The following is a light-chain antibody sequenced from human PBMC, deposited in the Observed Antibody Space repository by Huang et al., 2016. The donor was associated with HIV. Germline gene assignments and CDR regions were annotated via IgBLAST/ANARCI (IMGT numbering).Light chain of an antibody. CDR2: KVS. CDR3: MQGTHWPRT. CDR1: QSLVHSDGNTY. V-gene: IGKV2-30*02. Sequence: DVVMTQSPLSLPVTLGQPASISCRSSQSLVHSDGNTYLNWFQQRQGQSPRRLIYKVSNRDSGVPDRFSGSGSGTDFTLKISRVEAEDVGVYYCMQGTHWPRTFGQGTKVEI. J-gene: IGKJ1*01.